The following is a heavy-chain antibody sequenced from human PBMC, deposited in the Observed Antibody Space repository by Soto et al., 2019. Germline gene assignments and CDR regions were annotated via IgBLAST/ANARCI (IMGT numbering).Heavy chain of an antibody. CDR3: ARHPPAISISDH. CDR2: IYYSGST. CDR1: GGSISSSSYY. V-gene: IGHV4-39*01. J-gene: IGHJ4*02. D-gene: IGHD3-3*01. Sequence: QLQLQESGPGLVKPSETLSLTCTVSGGSISSSSYYWGWIRQPPGKGLEWIGSIYYSGSTYYNPSLKSRVTISVDTSKNQLALKLSSVPAADTAVYYCARHPPAISISDHWGQGTLVTVSS.